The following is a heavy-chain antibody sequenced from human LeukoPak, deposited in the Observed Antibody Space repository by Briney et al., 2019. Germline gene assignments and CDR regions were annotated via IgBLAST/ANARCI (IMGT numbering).Heavy chain of an antibody. CDR1: GFTFSGTD. J-gene: IGHJ4*02. CDR2: IRTKANRYST. D-gene: IGHD1-26*01. CDR3: TSRRLVGATIDFDY. V-gene: IGHV3-73*01. Sequence: PGGSLRLSCAASGFTFSGTDMHWVRQASGKGLEWVGRIRTKANRYSTAYAASVKGRFTISRDDSKNTAFLQMNSLKAEDTAVYYCTSRRLVGATIDFDYWGQGTLVTVSS.